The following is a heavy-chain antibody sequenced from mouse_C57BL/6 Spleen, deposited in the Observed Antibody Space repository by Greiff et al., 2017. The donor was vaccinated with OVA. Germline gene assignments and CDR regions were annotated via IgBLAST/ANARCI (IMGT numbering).Heavy chain of an antibody. V-gene: IGHV1-5*01. J-gene: IGHJ2*01. D-gene: IGHD1-1*01. CDR2: IYPGNSDT. CDR3: TRSSITTLVVDY. Sequence: EVQLQQSGTVLARPGASVKMSCKTSGYTFTSYWMHWVKQRPGQGLEWIGAIYPGNSDTSYNQKFKGKATLTAVTSASTAYMELSSLTNEDSAVYYGTRSSITTLVVDYWGQGTTLTVSS. CDR1: GYTFTSYW.